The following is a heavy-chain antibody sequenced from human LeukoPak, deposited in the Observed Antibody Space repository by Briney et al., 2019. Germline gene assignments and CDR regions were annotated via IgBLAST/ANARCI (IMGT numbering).Heavy chain of an antibody. V-gene: IGHV4-34*01. CDR3: ARGGFYCGGDCYVDY. Sequence: SETLSLTCAVYGGSFSPYYWSWIRQPPGKGLEWIGEINHSGSTNYNPSLKSRVTVSVDTSKNQFSLKLSSVTAADTAVYYCARGGFYCGGDCYVDYWGQGTLVTVSS. D-gene: IGHD2-21*02. CDR1: GGSFSPYY. J-gene: IGHJ4*02. CDR2: INHSGST.